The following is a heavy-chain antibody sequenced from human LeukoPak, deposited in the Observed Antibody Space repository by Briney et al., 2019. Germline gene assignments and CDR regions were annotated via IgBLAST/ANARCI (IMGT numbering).Heavy chain of an antibody. V-gene: IGHV4-39*02. J-gene: IGHJ5*02. CDR1: GGSISTSSYY. CDR2: LYDSGST. Sequence: SSETLSLTCTVSGGSISTSSYYWGWIRQSPGKGLEWVGYLYDSGSTYYNPSLKSRVTISVDTSKNQFSLKLSSVTAADTAVYYCARDLTVTSTCWFDLWGQGTLVTVSS. CDR3: ARDLTVTSTCWFDL. D-gene: IGHD4-11*01.